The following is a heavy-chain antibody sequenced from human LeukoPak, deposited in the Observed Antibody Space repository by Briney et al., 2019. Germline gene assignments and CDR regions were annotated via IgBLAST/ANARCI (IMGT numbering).Heavy chain of an antibody. D-gene: IGHD3-22*01. V-gene: IGHV7-4-1*02. J-gene: IGHJ4*02. Sequence: ASVKVSCKASGYTFTSYAMNWVRQHPGQGLEGMGWINTNTGNPTYAQGFTGRFVFSLDTSVSTAYLQISSLKAEDTAVYYCAREYYYDSSGYYPSFDYWGQGTLVTVSS. CDR1: GYTFTSYA. CDR3: AREYYYDSSGYYPSFDY. CDR2: INTNTGNP.